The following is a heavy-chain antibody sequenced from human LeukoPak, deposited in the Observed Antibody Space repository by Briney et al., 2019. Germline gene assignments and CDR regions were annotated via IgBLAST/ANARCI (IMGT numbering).Heavy chain of an antibody. CDR1: GYTFTDNY. CDR3: ARWRGYSSGWSGPFDD. J-gene: IGHJ4*02. CDR2: IDPKSGGT. Sequence: ASVKVSCKASGYTFTDNYMHWVRQAPGQGLEWMGWIDPKSGGTNSAQRFQGRVTMTRDTSIATGYMELSSLTPDDTAICYCARWRGYSSGWSGPFDDWGQGALVTVSS. V-gene: IGHV1-2*02. D-gene: IGHD6-19*01.